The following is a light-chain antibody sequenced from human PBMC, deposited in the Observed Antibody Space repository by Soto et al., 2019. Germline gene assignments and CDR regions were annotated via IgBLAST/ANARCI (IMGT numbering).Light chain of an antibody. CDR3: QQYNSYPYT. V-gene: IGKV1-5*01. J-gene: IGKJ2*01. CDR1: QSISSW. Sequence: DIQMTQSPSTLSASVGDRVTITCRASQSISSWLAWYQQKPGKAPKLLIYDASILESGVPSRFSGSGSGTEFTLTISSLQPDDFANYYCQQYNSYPYTFGKGTKLEIK. CDR2: DAS.